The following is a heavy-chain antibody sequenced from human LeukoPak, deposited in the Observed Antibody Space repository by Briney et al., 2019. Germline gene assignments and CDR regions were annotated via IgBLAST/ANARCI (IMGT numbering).Heavy chain of an antibody. D-gene: IGHD3-22*01. Sequence: GGSLRLSCAASGFTFSSYSMNWVRQAPGKGLEWVSSISSSSSYIYYADSVKGRFTISRDNAKNSLYLQMNSLRAEDTAVYYCARDPRDSSGYYYVFDYWGQGTLVTVSS. CDR1: GFTFSSYS. CDR2: ISSSSSYI. CDR3: ARDPRDSSGYYYVFDY. J-gene: IGHJ4*02. V-gene: IGHV3-21*01.